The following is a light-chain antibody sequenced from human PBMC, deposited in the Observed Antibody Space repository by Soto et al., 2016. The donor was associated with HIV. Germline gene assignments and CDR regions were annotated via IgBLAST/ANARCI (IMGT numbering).Light chain of an antibody. V-gene: IGKV1-8*01. CDR3: QQTYNTRMYT. Sequence: IQMTQSPSSLSASTGDRVTITCRASQGISSYLAWYQQKPGKAPKLLIYAASTLQSGAPSRFSGSGSGTDFTLTISCLQSEDFATYYCQQTYNTRMYTFGQGTKLEIK. CDR1: QGISSY. CDR2: AAS. J-gene: IGKJ2*01.